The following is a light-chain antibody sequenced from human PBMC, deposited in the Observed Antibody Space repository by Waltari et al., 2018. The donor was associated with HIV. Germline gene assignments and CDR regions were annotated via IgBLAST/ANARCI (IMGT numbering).Light chain of an antibody. CDR2: DTS. CDR1: ESISIY. Sequence: EIVLTQSPATLSASPGETATLSCRANESISIYLAWYQHRRGQAPRLLIYDTSTRATGVPTRFSGTGSGTDFSLTISSLEPEDFALYYCQQRSSWPPGLFGRGSRL. CDR3: QQRSSWPPGL. V-gene: IGKV3-11*01. J-gene: IGKJ5*01.